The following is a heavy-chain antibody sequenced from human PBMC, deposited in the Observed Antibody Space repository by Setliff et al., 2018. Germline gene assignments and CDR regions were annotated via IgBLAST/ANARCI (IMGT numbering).Heavy chain of an antibody. CDR1: GYTFTSYA. J-gene: IGHJ4*02. CDR2: INAGNGNT. D-gene: IGHD2-15*01. CDR3: AIDRRDRDFDY. Sequence: GASVKVSCKASGYTFTSYAMHWVRQAPGQRREGMGWINAGNGNTKYSQKFQVRVTITRETPASTAYMELSSLRSEDTAVYYCAIDRRDRDFDYLGQGTLVTVSS. V-gene: IGHV1-3*01.